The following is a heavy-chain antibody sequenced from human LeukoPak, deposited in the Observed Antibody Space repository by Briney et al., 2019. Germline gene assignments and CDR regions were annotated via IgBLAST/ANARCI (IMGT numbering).Heavy chain of an antibody. Sequence: GGSLRLSCAASGFTFSSYAMSWVRQAPGKGLEWVSVITGSGGNTYYAGSVKGRFTISRDNSKNTLYLQMSSLRADDTAVYYCAKGGRIEAAGNIDYWGQGTLVTVSS. D-gene: IGHD6-13*01. CDR1: GFTFSSYA. CDR3: AKGGRIEAAGNIDY. V-gene: IGHV3-23*01. J-gene: IGHJ4*02. CDR2: ITGSGGNT.